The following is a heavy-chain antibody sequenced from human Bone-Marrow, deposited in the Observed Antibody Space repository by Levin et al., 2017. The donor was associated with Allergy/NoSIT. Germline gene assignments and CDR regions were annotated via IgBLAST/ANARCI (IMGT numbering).Heavy chain of an antibody. CDR3: ACLFPPYGMDV. Sequence: SQTLSLTCAVSGGSISSGGYSWSWIRQPPGKGLEWIGYIYHSGSTYYNPSLKSRVTISVDRSKNQFSLKLSSVTAADTAVYYCACLFPPYGMDVWGQGTTVTVSS. CDR1: GGSISSGGYS. CDR2: IYHSGST. D-gene: IGHD3-16*01. J-gene: IGHJ6*02. V-gene: IGHV4-30-2*01.